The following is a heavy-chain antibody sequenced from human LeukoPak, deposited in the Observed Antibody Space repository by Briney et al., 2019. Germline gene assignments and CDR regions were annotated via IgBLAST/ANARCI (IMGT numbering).Heavy chain of an antibody. D-gene: IGHD2-15*01. V-gene: IGHV3-30*03. J-gene: IGHJ6*03. CDR3: ARESLGYCSGSTCYYFYMDF. Sequence: PGTSLGLSCVVSGITFSRYGMHWVRQAPGKGLEWVGVSLNDGETTHYGDSVRGRFTISRDNSKSMVYLQMDSLRVEDTAVYYCARESLGYCSGSTCYYFYMDFWGKGTTVTVSS. CDR1: GITFSRYG. CDR2: SLNDGETT.